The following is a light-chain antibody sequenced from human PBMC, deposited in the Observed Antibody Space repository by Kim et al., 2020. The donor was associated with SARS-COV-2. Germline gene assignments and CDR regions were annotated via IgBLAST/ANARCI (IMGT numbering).Light chain of an antibody. CDR3: VLYMGSGISV. CDR1: SGLDSNSYY. J-gene: IGLJ3*02. Sequence: GGTVHLTGGLRSGLDSNSYYPSWYQQTPGQAPPTLIYSTDTRSSGVPDRYSGSILGTKAALTITGAQADDESDYYCVLYMGSGISVFGGGTQLTVL. V-gene: IGLV8-61*01. CDR2: STD.